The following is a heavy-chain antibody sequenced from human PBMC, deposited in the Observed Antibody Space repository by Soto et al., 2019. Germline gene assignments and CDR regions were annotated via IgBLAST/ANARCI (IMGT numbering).Heavy chain of an antibody. CDR1: GFTFSDYY. D-gene: IGHD2-2*01. J-gene: IGHJ4*02. V-gene: IGHV3-23*01. CDR2: ISGSGSST. CDR3: AKDRVSPKYCSSPSCQSGLDY. Sequence: GGSLRLSCAASGFTFSDYYINWIRQAPGKGLEWISAISGSGSSTYYADSVKGRFTISRDNSKNTLYLQMNSLRAEDTAVYYCAKDRVSPKYCSSPSCQSGLDYWGQGTLVTVSS.